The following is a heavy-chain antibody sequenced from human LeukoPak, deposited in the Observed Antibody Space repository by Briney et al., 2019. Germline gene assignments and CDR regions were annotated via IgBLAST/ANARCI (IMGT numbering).Heavy chain of an antibody. D-gene: IGHD3-22*01. V-gene: IGHV4-59*01. CDR1: GGSISSYY. CDR2: ISSSGST. CDR3: ARQRGSSGRRDPFDI. J-gene: IGHJ3*02. Sequence: SETLSLTCTVSGGSISSYYWSWIRQPPGKGLEWIGYISSSGSTNYNPSLKSRVTVSIDTSKNQFSLNLSSVTAADTAVYYCARQRGSSGRRDPFDIWGQGTMVTVSS.